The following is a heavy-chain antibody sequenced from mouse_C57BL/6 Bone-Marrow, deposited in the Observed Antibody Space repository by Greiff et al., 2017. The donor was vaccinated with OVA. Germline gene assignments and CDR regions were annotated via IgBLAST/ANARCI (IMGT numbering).Heavy chain of an antibody. CDR2: INYDGSST. Sequence: EVQRVESEGGLVQPGSSMKLSCTASGFTFSDYYMAWVRQVPEKGLEWVANINYDGSSTYYLDSLKSRFIISRDNAKNILYLQMSSLKSEDTATYYCAREDGSSVAWFAYWGQGTLVTVSA. CDR3: AREDGSSVAWFAY. J-gene: IGHJ3*01. V-gene: IGHV5-16*01. CDR1: GFTFSDYY. D-gene: IGHD1-1*01.